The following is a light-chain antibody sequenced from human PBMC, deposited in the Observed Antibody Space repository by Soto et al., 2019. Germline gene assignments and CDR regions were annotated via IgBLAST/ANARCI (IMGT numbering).Light chain of an antibody. CDR3: QQYNNWPLG. V-gene: IGKV3-15*01. J-gene: IGKJ4*01. CDR1: QRVNSD. CDR2: DAS. Sequence: EIVMTQSPATLSVSPGERATLSCRASQRVNSDLAWYQQKPGQAPRLLIHDASTRATGIPVRFSGSGSGTEFTLTISSLQSEDFAIYYCQQYNNWPLGFGGGTKVEIK.